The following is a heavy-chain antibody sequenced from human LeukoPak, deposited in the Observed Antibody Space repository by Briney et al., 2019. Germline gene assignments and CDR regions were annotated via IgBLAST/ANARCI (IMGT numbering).Heavy chain of an antibody. CDR1: GFTISSNY. Sequence: GGSLRLSCAASGFTISSNYMSWVRQAPGKGLEWVSVIYSGGSTYYADSVKGRFTISGDNSKNTLYLQMNSLRAEDTAVYYCARYCSGGSCYGPDYWGQGTLVTVSS. CDR3: ARYCSGGSCYGPDY. V-gene: IGHV3-66*01. J-gene: IGHJ4*02. D-gene: IGHD2-15*01. CDR2: IYSGGST.